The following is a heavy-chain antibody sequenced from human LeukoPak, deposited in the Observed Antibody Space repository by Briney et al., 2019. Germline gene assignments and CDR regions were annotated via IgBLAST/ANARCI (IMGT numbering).Heavy chain of an antibody. CDR2: ISSSSSYI. CDR3: ARATYYDFWSGYSDWFDP. V-gene: IGHV3-21*01. CDR1: GFTFSSYG. J-gene: IGHJ5*02. Sequence: GGSLRLSCAASGFTFSSYGMTWVRQAPGKGLEWVSSISSSSSYIYYADSVKGRFTISRDNAKNSLYLQMNSLRAEDTAVYYCARATYYDFWSGYSDWFDPWGQGTLVTVSS. D-gene: IGHD3-3*01.